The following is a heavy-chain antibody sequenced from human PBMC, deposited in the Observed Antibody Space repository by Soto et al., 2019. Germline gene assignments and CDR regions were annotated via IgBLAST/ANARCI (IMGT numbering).Heavy chain of an antibody. CDR3: TTDRPDGYTKGELEYYWDY. Sequence: EVQLVESGGGLVKPGGSLRLSCAASGFTFSNAWMSWVHQAPGKGLEWVARIKSKTDGGTTDYAAPVKGRFTISRDDSKNTLYLQMNSLKTEDTAVYYCTTDRPDGYTKGELEYYWDYWGQGTLVTVSS. V-gene: IGHV3-15*01. D-gene: IGHD5-18*01. J-gene: IGHJ4*02. CDR1: GFTFSNAW. CDR2: IKSKTDGGTT.